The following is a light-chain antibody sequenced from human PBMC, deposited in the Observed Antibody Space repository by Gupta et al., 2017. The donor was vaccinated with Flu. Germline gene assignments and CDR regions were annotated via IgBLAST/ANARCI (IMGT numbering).Light chain of an antibody. CDR2: GNS. J-gene: IGLJ2*01. CDR1: SSNIGAGYD. V-gene: IGLV1-40*01. Sequence: VTISCTGSSSNIGAGYDVHWYQQLPGTAPKLLIYGNSNRPSGVPDRFSGSKSGTSASLAITGLQAEDEAYYYCQSYDSSLNVVFGGGTKLTVL. CDR3: QSYDSSLNVV.